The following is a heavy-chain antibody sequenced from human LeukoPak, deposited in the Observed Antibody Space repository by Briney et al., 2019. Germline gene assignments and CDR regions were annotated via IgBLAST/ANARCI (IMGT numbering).Heavy chain of an antibody. V-gene: IGHV3-66*01. D-gene: IGHD4-11*01. Sequence: GGSLRLSCVASAFTVSTNYMIWVRQAPGKGLEWVSLIYGDGSTYYADSMKGRVTISRDNSKNTVFLQMNSLRAEDTALYYCARINYRAFSNWGQGTMVTVSS. CDR1: AFTVSTNY. J-gene: IGHJ3*02. CDR2: IYGDGST. CDR3: ARINYRAFSN.